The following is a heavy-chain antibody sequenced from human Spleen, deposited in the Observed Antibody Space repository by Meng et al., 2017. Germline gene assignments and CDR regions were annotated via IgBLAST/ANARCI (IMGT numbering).Heavy chain of an antibody. J-gene: IGHJ4*02. Sequence: GGSLRLSCAASGFTFSKVWMNWVRQAPGKGPEWVGRVKSNTDGGTTDYAAPVKGRFSISRDDSKNTVFLQMNSLKTEDTAVYYCTTGWSSKDYWGQGTLVTVSS. CDR1: GFTFSKVW. CDR3: TTGWSSKDY. D-gene: IGHD2-8*01. V-gene: IGHV3-15*05. CDR2: VKSNTDGGTT.